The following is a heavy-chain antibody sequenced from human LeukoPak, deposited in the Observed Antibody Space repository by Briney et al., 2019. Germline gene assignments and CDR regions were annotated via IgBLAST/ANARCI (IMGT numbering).Heavy chain of an antibody. D-gene: IGHD1-14*01. CDR1: GFTFSSYS. V-gene: IGHV3-21*01. J-gene: IGHJ6*03. Sequence: GGSLRLSCAAPGFTFSSYSMNWVRQAPGKGLEWVSSISSSSSYIYYADSVKGRLTISRDNAKNSLYLQMNSLRAEDTAVYYCARVFTYYMDVWGKGTTVTVSS. CDR2: ISSSSSYI. CDR3: ARVFTYYMDV.